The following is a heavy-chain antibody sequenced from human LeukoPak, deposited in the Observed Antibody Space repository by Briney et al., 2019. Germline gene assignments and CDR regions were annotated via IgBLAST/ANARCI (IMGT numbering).Heavy chain of an antibody. J-gene: IGHJ6*02. CDR2: ISYDGSNK. CDR1: GFTFSSYG. Sequence: GGSLRLSCAASGFTFSSYGMHWVRQAPGKGLEWVAVISYDGSNKYYADSVKGRFTISRDNSKNALYLQMNSLKAEDTAVYYCAKEIGEWVEWLLKPTPYYYYGMDVWGQGTTVTVPS. V-gene: IGHV3-30*18. CDR3: AKEIGEWVEWLLKPTPYYYYGMDV. D-gene: IGHD3-3*01.